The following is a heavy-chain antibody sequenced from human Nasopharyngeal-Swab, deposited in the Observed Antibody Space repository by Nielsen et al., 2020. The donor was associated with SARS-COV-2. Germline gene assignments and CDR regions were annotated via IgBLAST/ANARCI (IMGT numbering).Heavy chain of an antibody. CDR3: ARDRLGSSWYNWFDP. V-gene: IGHV1-69*13. CDR1: GGTFSSYA. J-gene: IGHJ5*02. D-gene: IGHD6-13*01. Sequence: SVKVSCKASGGTFSSYAISWVRQAPGQGLEWLGGIIPIFGTANYAQKFQGRVTITADESTSTAYMELSSLRSEDTAVYYCARDRLGSSWYNWFDPWGQGTLVTVSS. CDR2: IIPIFGTA.